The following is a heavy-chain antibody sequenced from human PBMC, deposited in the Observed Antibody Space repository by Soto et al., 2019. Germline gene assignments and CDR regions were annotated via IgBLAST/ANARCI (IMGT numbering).Heavy chain of an antibody. Sequence: PGGSLRLSCAASGFTFSSYAMHWVRQAPGKGLEWVAVISYDGSNKYYADSVKGRFTISRDNSKNTLYLQMNSLRAEDTAVYYCARETPIVIRPRYYDFWSGYDNWFDPWGQGTLVTVSS. J-gene: IGHJ5*02. D-gene: IGHD3-3*01. CDR3: ARETPIVIRPRYYDFWSGYDNWFDP. CDR2: ISYDGSNK. V-gene: IGHV3-30-3*01. CDR1: GFTFSSYA.